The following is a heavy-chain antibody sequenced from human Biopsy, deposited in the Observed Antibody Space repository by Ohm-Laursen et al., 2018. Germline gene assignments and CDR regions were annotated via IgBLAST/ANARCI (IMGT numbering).Heavy chain of an antibody. Sequence: VSLSRTFSVSSAVMGGFVGIGGRRLIGKGPEWIRRIYSSGFSNYNPSLRCRVTMSADMSKDQFSLKLSSVTAADTAVYFCARDGDFGGFCTNGVCSGTLDIWGQGTMVTVSS. CDR2: IYSSGFS. V-gene: IGHV4-4*07. CDR3: ARDGDFGGFCTNGVCSGTLDI. D-gene: IGHD2-8*01. J-gene: IGHJ3*02. CDR1: SAVMGGFV.